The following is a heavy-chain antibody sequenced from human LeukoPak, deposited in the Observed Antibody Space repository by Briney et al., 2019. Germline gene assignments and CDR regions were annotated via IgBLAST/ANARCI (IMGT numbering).Heavy chain of an antibody. Sequence: PGGSLRLSCAASGFTFSSYSMNWVRQAPGKGLEWVSYISGSSSTIYYADSVKGRFTISRDNAKNSLYLQMNSLRAEDTAVYYCARASTPTVTTYFDYWGQGTLVTVPS. J-gene: IGHJ4*02. CDR2: ISGSSSTI. V-gene: IGHV3-48*04. CDR1: GFTFSSYS. CDR3: ARASTPTVTTYFDY. D-gene: IGHD4-17*01.